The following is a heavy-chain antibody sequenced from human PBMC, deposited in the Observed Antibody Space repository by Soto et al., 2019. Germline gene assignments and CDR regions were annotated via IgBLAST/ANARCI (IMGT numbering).Heavy chain of an antibody. D-gene: IGHD2-21*02. V-gene: IGHV4-59*08. J-gene: IGHJ4*02. CDR1: GGSISSYY. CDR3: ARHLPYCGGDCYSLDY. CDR2: IYYSAST. Sequence: QVQLQESGPGLVKPSETLSLTCTVSGGSISSYYWSWIRQPPGKGLEWIGYIYYSASTNYSPSLKRRVTISVDTSKNQFSLTLSSVTAADTAVYYCARHLPYCGGDCYSLDYWGQGTLVTVSS.